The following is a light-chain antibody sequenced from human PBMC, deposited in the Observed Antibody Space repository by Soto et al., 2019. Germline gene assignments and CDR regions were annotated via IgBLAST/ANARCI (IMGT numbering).Light chain of an antibody. CDR2: GES. Sequence: EVVMTQSPATLSVSPGDSVTLSCRSSQSVADNLAWFQQKTGQGPRILIYGESTRATGIPDRFSGSGSETDFTLTVSRLRSEDSAVYYCQQYNYWPITXGQGTRLEI. J-gene: IGKJ5*01. V-gene: IGKV3-15*01. CDR3: QQYNYWPIT. CDR1: QSVADN.